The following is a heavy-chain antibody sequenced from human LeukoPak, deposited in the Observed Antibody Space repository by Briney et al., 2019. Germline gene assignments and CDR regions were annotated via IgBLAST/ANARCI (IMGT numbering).Heavy chain of an antibody. D-gene: IGHD3-22*01. CDR2: IYSGGST. CDR1: GFTLSSNY. Sequence: GGSLRLSCAASGFTLSSNYMSGVRQAPGKGLEGVSVIYSGGSTYYSDSVKGRFTISRDDSKTAPWLQMNSLRAEDTAAYYCAKEVPDYYDSSGYYFPVLWGQGTMVTVSS. CDR3: AKEVPDYYDSSGYYFPVL. J-gene: IGHJ4*02. V-gene: IGHV3-53*01.